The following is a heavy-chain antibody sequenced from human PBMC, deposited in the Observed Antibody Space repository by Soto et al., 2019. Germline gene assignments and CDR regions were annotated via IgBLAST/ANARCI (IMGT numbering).Heavy chain of an antibody. Sequence: PGGSLRLSCAASGFTFSSYWMSLVRQAPGKGLEWVANIKQDGSEKYYVDSVKGRFTISRDNAKNSLYLQMNSLRAEDTAVYYCASELTAAPAAFDIWGQGTMVTVSS. J-gene: IGHJ3*02. CDR1: GFTFSSYW. D-gene: IGHD2-2*01. V-gene: IGHV3-7*01. CDR3: ASELTAAPAAFDI. CDR2: IKQDGSEK.